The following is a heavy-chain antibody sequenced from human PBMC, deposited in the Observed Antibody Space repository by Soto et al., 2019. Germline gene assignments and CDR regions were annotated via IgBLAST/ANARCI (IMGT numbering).Heavy chain of an antibody. J-gene: IGHJ4*02. CDR1: GFTFDDYA. D-gene: IGHD6-19*01. Sequence: GGSLRLSCAASGFTFDDYAMHWVRQAPGKGLEWVSGISWNSGSIGYADSVKGRFTISRDNAKNSLYLQMNSLRAEDTALYYCAKDGVPLNPGIAVVSFDYWGQGTLVTVSS. CDR2: ISWNSGSI. CDR3: AKDGVPLNPGIAVVSFDY. V-gene: IGHV3-9*01.